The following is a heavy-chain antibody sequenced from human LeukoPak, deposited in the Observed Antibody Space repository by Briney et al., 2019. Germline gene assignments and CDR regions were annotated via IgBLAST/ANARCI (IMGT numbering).Heavy chain of an antibody. D-gene: IGHD3-10*01. J-gene: IGHJ4*02. Sequence: GGSLRLSCAASGFTFSNYCMSWVRQAPGKGLEWVASIKQDGSEKYYVDSVKGRFTISRDNTKNSLYLQMNSLRAEDTAVYYCATPGRFGELNLFDYWGQGTLVTVSS. CDR3: ATPGRFGELNLFDY. CDR2: IKQDGSEK. CDR1: GFTFSNYC. V-gene: IGHV3-7*01.